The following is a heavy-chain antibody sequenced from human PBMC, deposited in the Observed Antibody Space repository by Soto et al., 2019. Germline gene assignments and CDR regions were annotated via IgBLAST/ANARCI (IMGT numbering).Heavy chain of an antibody. J-gene: IGHJ6*02. CDR1: GGTFSSYA. CDR3: ARGEVAGNDLFYYGMDV. D-gene: IGHD6-19*01. CDR2: IIPIFGTA. Sequence: SVKVSCKASGGTFSSYAISWVRQAPGQGLEWMGGIIPIFGTANYAQKFQGRVTITSDKSTSTAYMELSSLRSEDTAVYYCARGEVAGNDLFYYGMDVWGQGTTVTVSS. V-gene: IGHV1-69*06.